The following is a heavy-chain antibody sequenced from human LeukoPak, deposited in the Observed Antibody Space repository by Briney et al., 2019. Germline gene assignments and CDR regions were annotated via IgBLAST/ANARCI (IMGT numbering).Heavy chain of an antibody. CDR3: ARDLNYDFWSGYYD. Sequence: SVKVSCKASGDTFSSYVINWVRQAPGQGLEWMGGIIPIFGTANYAQKFQGRVTITADESTSTAYMELSSLRSEDTAVYYCARDLNYDFWSGYYDWGQGTLVTVSS. D-gene: IGHD3-3*01. J-gene: IGHJ4*02. V-gene: IGHV1-69*13. CDR1: GDTFSSYV. CDR2: IIPIFGTA.